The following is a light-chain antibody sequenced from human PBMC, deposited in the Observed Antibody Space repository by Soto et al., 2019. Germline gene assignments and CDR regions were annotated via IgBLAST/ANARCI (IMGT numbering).Light chain of an antibody. CDR1: QEVSGW. Sequence: QTTKSPSTITPSVGHTVTDTCLGCQEVSGWLDWYRPKPGEAPKLLIYDGSALTRGVPSRFSGSGSGTKFTLTIASLQPDDFATYYCQQYETFSGTFCPGTMVDVK. J-gene: IGKJ1*01. CDR2: DGS. CDR3: QQYETFSGT. V-gene: IGKV1-5*01.